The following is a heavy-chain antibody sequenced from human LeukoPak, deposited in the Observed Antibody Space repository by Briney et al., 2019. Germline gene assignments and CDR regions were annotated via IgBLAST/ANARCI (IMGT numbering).Heavy chain of an antibody. D-gene: IGHD3-10*01. CDR3: ARGGDYYGSGSYYAFDP. Sequence: TSETLSLTCTVSGCSISSYYWSWIRQPPGKGLEWIGYIYYSGSTNYNPSLKSRVTISVDTSKNQFSLKLSSVTAADTAVYYCARGGDYYGSGSYYAFDPWGQGTLVTVSS. CDR2: IYYSGST. V-gene: IGHV4-59*01. J-gene: IGHJ5*02. CDR1: GCSISSYY.